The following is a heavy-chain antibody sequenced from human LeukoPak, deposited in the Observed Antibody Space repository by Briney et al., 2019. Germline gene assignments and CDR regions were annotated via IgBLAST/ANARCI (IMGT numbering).Heavy chain of an antibody. Sequence: SETLSLTCAVYGGSFSGYYWSWIRQPPGKGLEWSGEINHSGSTNYNPSLKSRVTISVDTSKNQFSLKLSCVTAADTAVYYCARVKRITMIVVVTKEYYFDYWGQGTLVTVSS. CDR3: ARVKRITMIVVVTKEYYFDY. J-gene: IGHJ4*02. CDR2: INHSGST. CDR1: GGSFSGYY. D-gene: IGHD3-22*01. V-gene: IGHV4-34*01.